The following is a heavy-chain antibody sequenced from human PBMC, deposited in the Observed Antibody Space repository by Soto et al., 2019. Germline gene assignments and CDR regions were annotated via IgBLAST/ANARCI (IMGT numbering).Heavy chain of an antibody. V-gene: IGHV1-18*01. CDR3: ARGGDIVLMVDAFDI. D-gene: IGHD2-8*01. CDR2: ISAYNGNT. Sequence: ASVKVSCKASGYTFTGYGISWVRQAPGQGLEWMGWISAYNGNTNYAQKLQGRVTMTTDTSTSTAYMELRSLRSDDTAVYYCARGGDIVLMVDAFDIWGQGTMVTVSS. CDR1: GYTFTGYG. J-gene: IGHJ3*02.